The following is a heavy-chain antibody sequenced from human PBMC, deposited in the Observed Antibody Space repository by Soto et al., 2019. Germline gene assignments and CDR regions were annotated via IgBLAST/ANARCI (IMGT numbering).Heavy chain of an antibody. J-gene: IGHJ4*02. Sequence: APVKGSCKAPGYTFTSDYMHCVRQTPGQGLEWMGLINPSGGSTSYAQKFQGRVNMTRDTSTSTVYRELSSLRSEDTAVYYCASGSSGYYSDYWGQGTLVTVS. CDR3: ASGSSGYYSDY. D-gene: IGHD3-22*01. CDR2: INPSGGST. V-gene: IGHV1-46*01. CDR1: GYTFTSDY.